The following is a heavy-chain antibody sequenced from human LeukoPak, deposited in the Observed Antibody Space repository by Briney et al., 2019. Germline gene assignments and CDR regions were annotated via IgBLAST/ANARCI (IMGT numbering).Heavy chain of an antibody. J-gene: IGHJ4*02. CDR3: ARDYGSLEQQLVPAFDY. V-gene: IGHV1-18*01. Sequence: VASVKVSCRASGYIFSNYGVSWVRPAPGQGLEWMGWISGYNGNTNSAQKFQGRVTMTTDTSTNTAYMELRSLRSDDTAVYYCARDYGSLEQQLVPAFDYWGQGTLVTVSS. CDR2: ISGYNGNT. D-gene: IGHD6-6*01. CDR1: GYIFSNYG.